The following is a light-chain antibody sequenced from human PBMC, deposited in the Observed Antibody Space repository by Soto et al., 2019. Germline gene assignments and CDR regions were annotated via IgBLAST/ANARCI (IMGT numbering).Light chain of an antibody. CDR3: QQDDNLWRT. V-gene: IGKV1-33*01. J-gene: IGKJ4*01. CDR1: QDISKY. CDR2: DAS. Sequence: DIQMTQSPSSLSASVGDRITITSQASQDISKYLNWFRNEPGKAPKLVIYDASNFKTGVPSRLSGSVSGTEFTFAISSIEQEDIAIYYCQQDDNLWRTLGGGTK.